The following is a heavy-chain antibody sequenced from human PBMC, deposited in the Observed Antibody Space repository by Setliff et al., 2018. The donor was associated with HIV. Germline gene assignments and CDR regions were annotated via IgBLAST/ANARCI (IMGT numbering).Heavy chain of an antibody. D-gene: IGHD5-12*01. V-gene: IGHV4-34*01. J-gene: IGHJ4*02. CDR1: GGSFSDYY. CDR2: INRGGST. Sequence: SETLSLTCAVYGGSFSDYYWSWIRQPPGKGLEWIGEINRGGSTNYNPSLKSRVTISLDTSKRQFSLKLSSVTAADTAVYYCARQGDGYFLTAYFDSLGQGALVTVSS. CDR3: ARQGDGYFLTAYFDS.